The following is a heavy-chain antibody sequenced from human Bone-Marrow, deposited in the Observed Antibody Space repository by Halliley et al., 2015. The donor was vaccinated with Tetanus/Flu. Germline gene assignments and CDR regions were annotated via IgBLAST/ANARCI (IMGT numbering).Heavy chain of an antibody. J-gene: IGHJ6*02. Sequence: GLVKPSQTLSLTCAISGDSVSSNSAAWNWIRQSPSRGLEWLGRTYYRSKWYSDYAVSVKSRVTINPDTSKNQFSLQLNSVTPEDTAVYFCARTQEWRRSQYYYGMDVWGLGTTVTVSS. CDR2: TYYRSKWYS. CDR3: ARTQEWRRSQYYYGMDV. V-gene: IGHV6-1*01. CDR1: GDSVSSNSAA. D-gene: IGHD5-12*01.